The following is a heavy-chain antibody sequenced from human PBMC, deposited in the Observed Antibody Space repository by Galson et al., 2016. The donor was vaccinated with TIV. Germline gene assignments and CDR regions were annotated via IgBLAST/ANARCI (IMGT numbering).Heavy chain of an antibody. CDR2: IIPMINIA. D-gene: IGHD1-26*01. Sequence: SVKVSCKASGDSFSSHTISWLRQAPGQGLEWIGRIIPMINIANYPQKFQGRVTITADKSTSTAYMELTSLTSSTTAVYYCARAAGHFASGGYPAYWGQGTLVTVSS. V-gene: IGHV1-69*02. CDR1: GDSFSSHT. J-gene: IGHJ4*02. CDR3: ARAAGHFASGGYPAY.